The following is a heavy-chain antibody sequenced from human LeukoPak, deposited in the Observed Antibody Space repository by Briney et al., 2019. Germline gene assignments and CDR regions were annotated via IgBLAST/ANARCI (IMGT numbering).Heavy chain of an antibody. CDR3: AKDAGKVAAAGRGLDY. CDR1: GFTFDDYA. CDR2: ISWNSGSI. V-gene: IGHV3-9*03. Sequence: PGGSLRLSCAASGFTFDDYAMLWVRQAPGKGLEWVSGISWNSGSIGYADSVKGRFTISRDNAKNSLYLQMNSLRAEDMALYYCAKDAGKVAAAGRGLDYWGQGTLVTVSS. J-gene: IGHJ4*02. D-gene: IGHD6-13*01.